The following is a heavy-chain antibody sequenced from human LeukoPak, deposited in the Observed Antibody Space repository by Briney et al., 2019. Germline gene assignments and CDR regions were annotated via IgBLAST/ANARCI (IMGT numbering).Heavy chain of an antibody. D-gene: IGHD2-15*01. V-gene: IGHV3-21*01. CDR3: ARDWGGYCSGGSCYPGY. Sequence: GGSLRLSCAASGFTFTTYSMNWVRQAPGKGLEWVSSISSSSSYIYYADSVKGRFTISRENAKNSLYLQMNSLRAEDTAVYYCARDWGGYCSGGSCYPGYWGQGTLVTVSS. CDR2: ISSSSSYI. J-gene: IGHJ4*02. CDR1: GFTFTTYS.